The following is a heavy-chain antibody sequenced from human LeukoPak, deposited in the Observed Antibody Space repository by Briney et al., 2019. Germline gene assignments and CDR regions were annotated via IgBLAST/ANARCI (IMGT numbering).Heavy chain of an antibody. CDR3: ATGLIAAAGMGWFFDF. CDR2: FDPEDGET. V-gene: IGHV1-24*01. Sequence: ASVKVSHKVSGYTLTELSMHWVRQAPGKGLEWMGGFDPEDGETIYAQKFQGRVTMTEDTSTDTAYMELSSLRSEDTAVYYCATGLIAAAGMGWFFDFWGRGTLVTVSS. CDR1: GYTLTELS. J-gene: IGHJ2*01. D-gene: IGHD6-13*01.